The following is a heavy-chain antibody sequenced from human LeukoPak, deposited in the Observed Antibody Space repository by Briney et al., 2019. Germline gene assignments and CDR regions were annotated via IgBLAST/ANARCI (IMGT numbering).Heavy chain of an antibody. J-gene: IGHJ4*02. V-gene: IGHV3-23*01. CDR1: HFTFSNHA. D-gene: IGHD5-18*01. CDR3: AKTLFGFSYGKIDY. CDR2: ISDDGDST. Sequence: GGSLRLSCVTSHFTFSNHAMNRVRQAPGKGLEGVSSISDDGDSTYYADSVKGRFTISRDNSKNTLYLDMNNLRAEDTALYFCAKTLFGFSYGKIDYWGQGTLVTVSS.